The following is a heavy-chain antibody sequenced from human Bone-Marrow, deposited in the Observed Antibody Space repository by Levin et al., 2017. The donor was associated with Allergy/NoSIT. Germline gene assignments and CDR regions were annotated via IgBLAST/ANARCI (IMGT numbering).Heavy chain of an antibody. CDR1: GYNFTTYP. CDR2: INTNTGNP. Sequence: AASVKVSCKASGYNFTTYPINWVRQAPGQGLEWMGWINTNTGNPTYAQGFTGRFVFSLDTSVSTAFLQISSLKIEDTAVYFCVSGPWGQGTLVTVSS. V-gene: IGHV7-4-1*02. J-gene: IGHJ5*02. CDR3: VSGP.